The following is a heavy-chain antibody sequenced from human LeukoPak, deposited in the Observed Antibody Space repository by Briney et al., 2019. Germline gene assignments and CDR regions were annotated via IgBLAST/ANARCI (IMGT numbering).Heavy chain of an antibody. J-gene: IGHJ5*02. Sequence: ASVKVSCKVSGYTLTELSMHWVRQAPGQGLEWMGWINPNSGGTNYAQKFQGRVTVTSDTSITTAYMELSRLTSDDTAVYYCARAERVYCSGGSCYGGWFDPWGQGTLVTVSS. CDR1: GYTLTELS. V-gene: IGHV1-2*02. D-gene: IGHD2-15*01. CDR2: INPNSGGT. CDR3: ARAERVYCSGGSCYGGWFDP.